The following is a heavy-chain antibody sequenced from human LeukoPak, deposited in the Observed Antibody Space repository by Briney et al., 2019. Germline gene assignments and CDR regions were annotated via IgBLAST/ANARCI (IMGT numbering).Heavy chain of an antibody. Sequence: PGRSLRLSWAASGFTFSSYGMHWVRQAPGKGLEWVAVIWYDGSNKYYADSVKGRFTISRDNSKNTLYLQMNSLRAEGTAVYYCAKTLGSMDYWGQGTLVTVSS. J-gene: IGHJ4*02. CDR1: GFTFSSYG. D-gene: IGHD7-27*01. CDR2: IWYDGSNK. CDR3: AKTLGSMDY. V-gene: IGHV3-33*06.